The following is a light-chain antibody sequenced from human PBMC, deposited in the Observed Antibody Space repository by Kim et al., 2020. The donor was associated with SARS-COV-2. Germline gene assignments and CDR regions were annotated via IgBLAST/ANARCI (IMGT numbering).Light chain of an antibody. J-gene: IGKJ2*01. CDR3: QYYGGSPVYT. Sequence: SPGERAPPSCRASQGISSTYLAWYQQKPGQAPRLLISGASSRPTGIPDRFSGSGSGTDFTLTISSLEPEDFAVYYCQYYGGSPVYTFGQGTKLEI. V-gene: IGKV3-20*01. CDR1: QGISSTY. CDR2: GAS.